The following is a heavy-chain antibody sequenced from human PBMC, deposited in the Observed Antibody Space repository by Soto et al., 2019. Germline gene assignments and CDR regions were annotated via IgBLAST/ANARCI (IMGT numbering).Heavy chain of an antibody. D-gene: IGHD6-13*01. V-gene: IGHV1-2*02. Sequence: GASVKVSCKASGYTFTGYYMHWVRQAPGQGLEWMGWINPNSGGTNYAQKFQGRVTMTRDTSISTAYMELSRLRSDDTAVYYCARGYSSSVQRAVFLWGPGTLVTVSS. J-gene: IGHJ4*02. CDR1: GYTFTGYY. CDR2: INPNSGGT. CDR3: ARGYSSSVQRAVFL.